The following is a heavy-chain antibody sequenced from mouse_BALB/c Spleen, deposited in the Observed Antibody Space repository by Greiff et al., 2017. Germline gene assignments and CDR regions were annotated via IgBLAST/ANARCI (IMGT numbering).Heavy chain of an antibody. CDR2: IDPANGNT. CDR3: ASIYDGYSYYFEY. Sequence: VQLQQSGAELVKPGASVKLSCTASGFNIKDTYMHWVKQRPEQGLEWIGRIDPANGNTKYDPKFQGKATITADTSSNTAYLQLSSLTSEDTAVYYCASIYDGYSYYFEYWGQGTTLTVSS. J-gene: IGHJ2*01. V-gene: IGHV14-3*02. CDR1: GFNIKDTY. D-gene: IGHD2-3*01.